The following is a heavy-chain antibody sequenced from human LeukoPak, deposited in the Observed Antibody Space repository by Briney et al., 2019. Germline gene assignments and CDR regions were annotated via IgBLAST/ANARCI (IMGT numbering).Heavy chain of an antibody. Sequence: PSETLSLTCTVSGGSISSYYWSWIRQPAGKGLEWIGRIYTSGSTNYNPSLKSRVTMSVDTSKNQFSLKLSSVTAADTAVYYCARGMEVGATAAFDIWGQGTMATVSS. J-gene: IGHJ3*02. D-gene: IGHD1-26*01. V-gene: IGHV4-4*07. CDR2: IYTSGST. CDR1: GGSISSYY. CDR3: ARGMEVGATAAFDI.